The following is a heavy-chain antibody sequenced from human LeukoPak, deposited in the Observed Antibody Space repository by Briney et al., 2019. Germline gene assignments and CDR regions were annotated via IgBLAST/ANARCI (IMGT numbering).Heavy chain of an antibody. J-gene: IGHJ4*02. CDR1: GFTVSSNY. D-gene: IGHD1-26*01. CDR3: ARGFSTGGNYYVGFDY. V-gene: IGHV3-53*01. Sequence: GGSLRLSCAASGFTVSSNYMSWVRQAPGKGLEWVSVIYSGGSTYYADSVKGRFTISRDNSKNTLYLQMNSLRAEDTAVYYCARGFSTGGNYYVGFDYWGQGTLVTVSS. CDR2: IYSGGST.